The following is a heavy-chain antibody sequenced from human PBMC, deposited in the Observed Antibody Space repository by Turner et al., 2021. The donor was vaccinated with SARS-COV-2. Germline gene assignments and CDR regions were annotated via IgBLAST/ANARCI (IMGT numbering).Heavy chain of an antibody. J-gene: IGHJ6*02. Sequence: QFQLVQSGAEVKKPGASVKVSCKVSGYTLIELSMHWVRPAPGKGLEWMGGLDAEDAETIYAQKFQGRVTMTEDTSTDTAYMERSSLRSEDTAVYYCATVFAVAGLSYNMDVWGQGTTVTVSS. D-gene: IGHD6-19*01. CDR1: GYTLIELS. V-gene: IGHV1-24*01. CDR2: LDAEDAET. CDR3: ATVFAVAGLSYNMDV.